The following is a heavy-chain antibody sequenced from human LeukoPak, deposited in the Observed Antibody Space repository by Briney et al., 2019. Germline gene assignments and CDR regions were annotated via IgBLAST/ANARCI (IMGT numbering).Heavy chain of an antibody. CDR2: ISSSSSYI. CDR1: GFTFSSYS. J-gene: IGHJ4*02. Sequence: PGGSLRLSCAASGFTFSSYSMNWVRQAPGKGLEWVSSISSSSSYIYYADSVKGRFTISRDNAKNSLYLQMNSLRAEDTAVYYCARDTRDQLLYSSSLAFDYWGQGTLVTVSS. V-gene: IGHV3-21*01. D-gene: IGHD6-6*01. CDR3: ARDTRDQLLYSSSLAFDY.